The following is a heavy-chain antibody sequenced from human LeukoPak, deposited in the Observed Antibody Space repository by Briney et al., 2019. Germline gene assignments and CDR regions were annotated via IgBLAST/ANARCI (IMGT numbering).Heavy chain of an antibody. V-gene: IGHV4-39*07. J-gene: IGHJ6*02. Sequence: PSETLSLTCTVSGGSISSSSYYWGWIRQPPGKGLEWIGSIYYSGSTYYNPSLKSRVTISVDTSKNQFSLKLSSVTAADTAVYYCARGDYGSGSYYNFVTGEYYYYYGMDVWGQGTTVTVSS. D-gene: IGHD3-10*01. CDR3: ARGDYGSGSYYNFVTGEYYYYYGMDV. CDR2: IYYSGST. CDR1: GGSISSSSYY.